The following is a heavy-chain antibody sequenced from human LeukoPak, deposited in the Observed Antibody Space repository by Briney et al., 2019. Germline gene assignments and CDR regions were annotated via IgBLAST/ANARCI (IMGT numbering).Heavy chain of an antibody. D-gene: IGHD3-22*01. J-gene: IGHJ3*02. CDR3: ARVRNYYDSSGYKDAFDI. CDR1: GGSFSSYF. Sequence: SETLSLTCSVSGGSFSSYFWSWVRQPAGKGLEWVGRIYPSGNTNYNPSLKSRVTLSVDTSKTQFSLRLSSVTAADTAVYYCARVRNYYDSSGYKDAFDIWGQGTMVTVSS. V-gene: IGHV4-4*07. CDR2: IYPSGNT.